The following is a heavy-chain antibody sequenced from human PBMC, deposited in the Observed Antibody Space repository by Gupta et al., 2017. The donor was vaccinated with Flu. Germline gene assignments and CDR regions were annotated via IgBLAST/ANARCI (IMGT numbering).Heavy chain of an antibody. J-gene: IGHJ3*01. Sequence: EAQVSESGGTRAKLGGSLRPSCVASGLHPGSHAIIWVRQAPGKGLEWVSVIRGTGETAYYGDSVKGRFTVSRDNSRNTVYLNMSSLGAEGTAVYYCAKDFCGAIAAGGDNAFRDWGQGTTVTVSS. D-gene: IGHD6-13*01. CDR1: GLHPGSHA. V-gene: IGHV3-23*01. CDR2: IRGTGETA. CDR3: AKDFCGAIAAGGDNAFRD.